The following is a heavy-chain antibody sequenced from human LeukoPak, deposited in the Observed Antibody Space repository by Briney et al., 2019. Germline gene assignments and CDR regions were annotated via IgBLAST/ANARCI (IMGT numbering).Heavy chain of an antibody. CDR1: GYTFTSYD. CDR3: GGGRGGGRYSYGYRGFDY. Sequence: ASVRVSCKASGYTFTSYDINWVRQATGQGLEWMGWMNPNSGNTGYAQKFQGRVTMTRNTSIRTAYMELSSLRSEDMAVYYCGGGRGGGRYSYGYRGFDYWGQGTLVTVSS. V-gene: IGHV1-8*01. CDR2: MNPNSGNT. D-gene: IGHD5-18*01. J-gene: IGHJ4*02.